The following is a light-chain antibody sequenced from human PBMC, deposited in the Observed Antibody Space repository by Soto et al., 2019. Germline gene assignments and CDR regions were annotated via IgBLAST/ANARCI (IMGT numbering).Light chain of an antibody. CDR3: PRYSAYPWT. J-gene: IGKJ1*01. CDR2: DAS. Sequence: DIQMTQSPSTMSATVGDRATNTCRASHCFGRLLDWCRQKPWKAPKVLIFDASSLESGVPSRFSGSGSATDFTFTFSRVRSDDFAPYFCPRYSAYPWTFRQGIKVEI. V-gene: IGKV1-5*01. CDR1: HCFGRL.